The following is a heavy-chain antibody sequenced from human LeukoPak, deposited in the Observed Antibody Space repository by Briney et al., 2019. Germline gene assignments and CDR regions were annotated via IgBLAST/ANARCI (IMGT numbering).Heavy chain of an antibody. CDR3: ARLSLELGLGC. Sequence: PSETLSLTCTVSGGSISSSSYYWGWIRQPPGKGLEWIGSIYYSGSTYYNPSLKSRVTISVDTSKNQFSLKLSSVTAADTAVYYCARLSLELGLGCWGQGTLVTVSS. CDR1: GGSISSSSYY. V-gene: IGHV4-39*01. J-gene: IGHJ4*02. CDR2: IYYSGST. D-gene: IGHD1-7*01.